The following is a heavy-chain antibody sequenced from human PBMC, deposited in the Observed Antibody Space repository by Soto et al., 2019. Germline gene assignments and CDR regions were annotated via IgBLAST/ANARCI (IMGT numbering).Heavy chain of an antibody. CDR3: ARPSYGDYVAFDI. V-gene: IGHV4-59*08. D-gene: IGHD4-17*01. CDR1: GGSISSYY. Sequence: SETLSLTCTVSGGSISSYYWSWIRQPPGKELEWIGYIYYGGSTNYNPSLRSRVTMSVDTSKNQFSLKLSSVTAADTAVYYCARPSYGDYVAFDIWGQGTMVNVSS. CDR2: IYYGGST. J-gene: IGHJ3*02.